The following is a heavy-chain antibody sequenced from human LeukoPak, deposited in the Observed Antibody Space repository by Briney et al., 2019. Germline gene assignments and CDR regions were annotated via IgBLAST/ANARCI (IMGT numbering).Heavy chain of an antibody. CDR3: ARVMRLRAYYDSSGYRLGY. Sequence: ASVTVSCKASGYTFTSYDINGVRQATGQGLEWMGWMNPNSGNTGYAQKFQGRVTMTRNTSISTAYMELSSLRSEDTAVYYCARVMRLRAYYDSSGYRLGYWGQGTLVTVSS. J-gene: IGHJ4*02. CDR2: MNPNSGNT. V-gene: IGHV1-8*01. CDR1: GYTFTSYD. D-gene: IGHD3-22*01.